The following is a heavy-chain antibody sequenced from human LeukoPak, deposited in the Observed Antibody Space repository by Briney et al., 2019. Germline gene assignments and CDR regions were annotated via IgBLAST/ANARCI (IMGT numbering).Heavy chain of an antibody. D-gene: IGHD3-10*01. Sequence: GGSLKLSCAASGFTFSGSAMHWVRQASGKGLEWVGRIRSKANSYATAYAASVKGRFTISRDDSKNTAYLQMNSLKTEDTAVYYCTRRITMVRGVTHPDVWGKGTTVTISS. CDR3: TRRITMVRGVTHPDV. V-gene: IGHV3-73*01. CDR1: GFTFSGSA. CDR2: IRSKANSYAT. J-gene: IGHJ6*04.